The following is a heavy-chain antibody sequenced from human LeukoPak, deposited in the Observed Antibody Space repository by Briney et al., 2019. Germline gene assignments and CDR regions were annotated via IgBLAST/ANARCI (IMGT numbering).Heavy chain of an antibody. Sequence: SVTVSCKASGGTFSSYAISWVRQAPGQGLEWMGGIIPIFGTANYAQKFQGRVTITADKSTSTAYMELSSLRSEDMAVYYCARSHTIGDAFDIWGQGTMVTVSS. CDR1: GGTFSSYA. CDR3: ARSHTIGDAFDI. V-gene: IGHV1-69*06. D-gene: IGHD3-3*01. CDR2: IIPIFGTA. J-gene: IGHJ3*02.